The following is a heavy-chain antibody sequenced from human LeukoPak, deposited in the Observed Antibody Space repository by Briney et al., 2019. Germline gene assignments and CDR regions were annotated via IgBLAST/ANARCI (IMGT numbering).Heavy chain of an antibody. Sequence: PAVSLRRSCSASGFTFSSYAMSWVRQAPGNGLEWVSAISSSGGSTAYADSVKVRFTISRANSKNTLYLQRNSLRAEDTAVYYCATGPGVLGSPSWPPWAQGTLVPVSP. V-gene: IGHV3-23*01. CDR2: ISSSGGST. J-gene: IGHJ5*02. CDR1: GFTFSSYA. CDR3: ATGPGVLGSPSWPP. D-gene: IGHD3-10*01.